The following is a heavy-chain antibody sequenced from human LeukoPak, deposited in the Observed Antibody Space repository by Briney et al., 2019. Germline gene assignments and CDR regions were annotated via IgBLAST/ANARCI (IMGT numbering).Heavy chain of an antibody. J-gene: IGHJ4*02. CDR2: IIPIFGTA. V-gene: IGHV1-69*13. CDR3: ASQSSGGYYDSSGIDY. CDR1: GGTFSSYA. D-gene: IGHD3-22*01. Sequence: GASVKVSCKASGGTFSSYAISWVRQAPGQGLEWMGGIIPIFGTANYAQKFQGRVTITADESTSTAYMELSSLRSEDTAVYYCASQSSGGYYDSSGIDYWGQGTLVTVSS.